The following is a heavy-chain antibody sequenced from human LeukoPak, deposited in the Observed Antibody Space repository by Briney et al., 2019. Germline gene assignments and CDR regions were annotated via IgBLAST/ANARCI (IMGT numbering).Heavy chain of an antibody. CDR2: INPNSGDT. J-gene: IGHJ4*02. CDR1: GYTFTDYY. Sequence: ASVTVSCKASGYTFTDYYIHWVRQAPGQGLEWMGWINPNSGDTNYAQNFQGSVTMTRDTSISTAYMDLSRLKSDDTAVYYCARDQLPLDYWGQGTLVTVSS. D-gene: IGHD1-7*01. CDR3: ARDQLPLDY. V-gene: IGHV1-2*02.